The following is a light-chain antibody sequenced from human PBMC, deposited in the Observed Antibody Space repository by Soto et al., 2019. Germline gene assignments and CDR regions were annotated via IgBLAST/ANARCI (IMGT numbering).Light chain of an antibody. CDR2: GAS. J-gene: IGKJ4*01. V-gene: IGKV3-20*01. Sequence: EIVLTQSPGTLSLSPGERATLSCRASQSVSSSFLAWYQQKPGQAPRLLIYGASSRATGIPDRFSGSGSGTHFTLTISRLEPEDFAVYYCQQYDNSPLTVGGGTKVEIK. CDR1: QSVSSSF. CDR3: QQYDNSPLT.